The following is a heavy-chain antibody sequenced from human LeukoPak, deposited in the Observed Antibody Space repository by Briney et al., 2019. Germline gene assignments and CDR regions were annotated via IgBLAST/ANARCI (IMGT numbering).Heavy chain of an antibody. CDR2: VSYSGGT. Sequence: SETLSLTCTVSGASVSSHYWSWIRQPPGKGLEWIGYVSYSGGTNYNPSLKSRVAISLDTSKDQFSLRLNSVTAADTAVYYCARLSTYYDFWSPLDYWGQGTLVTVSS. V-gene: IGHV4-59*02. CDR3: ARLSTYYDFWSPLDY. J-gene: IGHJ4*02. CDR1: GASVSSHY. D-gene: IGHD3-3*01.